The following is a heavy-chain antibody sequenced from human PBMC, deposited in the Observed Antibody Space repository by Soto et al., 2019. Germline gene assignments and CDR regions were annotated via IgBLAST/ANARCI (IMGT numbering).Heavy chain of an antibody. Sequence: SETLSLTCSVSGASIRSGGYYWSWLRQSPGKGLEWVGHIYYTGSTFYSPSLKSRLTISLDTSKNQFSLDLRSVTAADTAMYYCARIEMASIKWGRGTLVTVSS. J-gene: IGHJ4*02. V-gene: IGHV4-31*03. CDR2: IYYTGST. CDR1: GASIRSGGYY. CDR3: ARIEMASIK.